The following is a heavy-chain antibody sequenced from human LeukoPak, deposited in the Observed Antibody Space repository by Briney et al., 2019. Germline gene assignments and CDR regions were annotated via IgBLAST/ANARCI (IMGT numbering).Heavy chain of an antibody. CDR2: IYYGGST. V-gene: IGHV4-39*01. CDR1: SGSISSNSYY. D-gene: IGHD1-26*01. Sequence: SETLSLTCTVSSGSISSNSYYWGWICQPPGKGLEWIGTIYYGGSTYHNPSLKSRVTISVDTSKNQFSLKLSSVTAADTAVYYCASGNYYYFDYWGQGTLVTVSS. J-gene: IGHJ4*02. CDR3: ASGNYYYFDY.